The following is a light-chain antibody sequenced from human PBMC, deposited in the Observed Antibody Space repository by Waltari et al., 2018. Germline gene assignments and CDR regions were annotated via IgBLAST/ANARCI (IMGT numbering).Light chain of an antibody. J-gene: IGKJ2*01. CDR1: QSVSSNY. V-gene: IGKV3-20*01. CDR3: QQYGRSWNT. Sequence: EIVLTQSPGTLSLSPGARATLSCRASQSVSSNYLAWYQQRPGQAPGLLIHGSSSRATGIPDRFSGSGSGTDFTLTISRLEPEDFAVYYCQQYGRSWNTFGQGTKLEIK. CDR2: GSS.